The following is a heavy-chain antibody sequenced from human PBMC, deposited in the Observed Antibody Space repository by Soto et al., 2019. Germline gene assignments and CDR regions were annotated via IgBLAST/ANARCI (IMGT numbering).Heavy chain of an antibody. Sequence: GASVKVSCKASGYTFTGYYMHWVRQAPGQGLEWMGWINPNSGGTNYAQKFQGWVTMTRDTSISTAYMELSRLRSGDTAVYYCARVGALGGKGDWPGMDVWGQGTTVTVS. V-gene: IGHV1-2*04. D-gene: IGHD3-16*01. J-gene: IGHJ6*02. CDR2: INPNSGGT. CDR1: GYTFTGYY. CDR3: ARVGALGGKGDWPGMDV.